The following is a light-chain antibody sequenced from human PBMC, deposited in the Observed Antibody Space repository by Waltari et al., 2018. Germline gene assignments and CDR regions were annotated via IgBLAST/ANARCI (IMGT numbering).Light chain of an antibody. CDR1: SSNIGAGYD. J-gene: IGLJ2*01. V-gene: IGLV1-40*01. CDR3: QSYDSSLSGGV. Sequence: QSVLTQPPSVSGAPGQRVTISCTGRSSNIGAGYDVHWYQPLPGTAPKLLIYGNSNRPSGVPDRFSGSKSGTSASLAITGLQAEDEADYYCQSYDSSLSGGVFGGGTKLTVL. CDR2: GNS.